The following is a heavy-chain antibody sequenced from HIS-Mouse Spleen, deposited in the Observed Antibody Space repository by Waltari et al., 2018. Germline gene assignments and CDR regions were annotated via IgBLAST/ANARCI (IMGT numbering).Heavy chain of an antibody. D-gene: IGHD1-20*01. CDR1: GFTFSSYS. Sequence: EVQLVESGGGLVKPGGSLRLSCAASGFTFSSYSMNWVRQAPGKGLEWVSSISSSSSYIYYADSVKGRFTISRDNAKNSLYLQMNSLRAEDTAVYYCARVWAGITGDRWYFDLWGRGTLVTVSS. CDR2: ISSSSSYI. CDR3: ARVWAGITGDRWYFDL. V-gene: IGHV3-21*01. J-gene: IGHJ2*01.